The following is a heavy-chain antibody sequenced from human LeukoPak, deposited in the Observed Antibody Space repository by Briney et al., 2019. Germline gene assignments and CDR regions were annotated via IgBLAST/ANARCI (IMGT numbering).Heavy chain of an antibody. CDR1: GFTFSTYS. D-gene: IGHD3-10*01. CDR2: ISGSGGST. V-gene: IGHV3-23*01. Sequence: GGSLRLSCAASGFTFSTYSMNWVRHAPGKGLEWVSVISGSGGSTYYADSVKGRFTISRDNSKNTLYLQMNSLRAEDTAVYYCASDVLLWFGDSEGDYWGQGTLVTVSS. J-gene: IGHJ4*02. CDR3: ASDVLLWFGDSEGDY.